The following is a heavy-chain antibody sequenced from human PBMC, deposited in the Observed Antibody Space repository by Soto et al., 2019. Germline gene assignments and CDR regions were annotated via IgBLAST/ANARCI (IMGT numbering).Heavy chain of an antibody. CDR3: GRSYGSDYYYYGMDV. V-gene: IGHV1-69*13. CDR1: GGTFSSYA. D-gene: IGHD5-18*01. CDR2: IIPIFGTA. Sequence: SVKVSCKASGGTFSSYAISWVRQAPGQGLEWMGGIIPIFGTANYAQKFQGRVTITADESTSTAYMELSSLRSEDTAVYYCGRSYGSDYYYYGMDVWGQGTTVTVSS. J-gene: IGHJ6*02.